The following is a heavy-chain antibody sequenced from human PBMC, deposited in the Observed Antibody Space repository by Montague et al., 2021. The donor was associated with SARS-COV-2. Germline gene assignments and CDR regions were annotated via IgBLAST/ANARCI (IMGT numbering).Heavy chain of an antibody. CDR2: ISNDGSDT. V-gene: IGHV3-74*01. CDR3: VRGGRSTWY. D-gene: IGHD1-26*01. Sequence: SLRLSCAASGFTFSSYRMHWVRQVSGKGLVWLSRISNDGSDTSYADSVKGRFTISRDNAKNTLYLQMHSLRAEDTAVYYCVRGGRSTWYWGQGTLVTVSS. CDR1: GFTFSSYR. J-gene: IGHJ4*02.